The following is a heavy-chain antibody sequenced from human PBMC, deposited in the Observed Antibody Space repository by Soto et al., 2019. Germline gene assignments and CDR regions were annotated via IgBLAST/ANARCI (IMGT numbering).Heavy chain of an antibody. Sequence: QVQLQQWGAGLLKPSETLSLTCAVSGGSFSGYYWSWIRQSPGKGLEWIGDINHSGGTNYNPSLKSRVTISGDTSRSQFSLRLSSVTAADTAVYYCARAGYSSGWYVFSYYYGMDVWGQGTTVTVSS. CDR3: ARAGYSSGWYVFSYYYGMDV. D-gene: IGHD6-19*01. J-gene: IGHJ6*02. V-gene: IGHV4-34*01. CDR2: INHSGGT. CDR1: GGSFSGYY.